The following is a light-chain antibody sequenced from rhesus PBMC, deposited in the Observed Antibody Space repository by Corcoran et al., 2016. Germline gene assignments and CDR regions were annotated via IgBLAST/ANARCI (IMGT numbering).Light chain of an antibody. CDR2: KAS. CDR1: ENVNNY. V-gene: IGKV1-74*01. CDR3: QHSYGTPLT. Sequence: DIHMTQSPSSLSASVGDRVTITCRASENVNNYLHWYQQKPGKAPKLLIYKASTLQSGVPSRFSGSGSWTDCTLHFSSLQPEDFATYYCQHSYGTPLTFGGGTKVELK. J-gene: IGKJ4*01.